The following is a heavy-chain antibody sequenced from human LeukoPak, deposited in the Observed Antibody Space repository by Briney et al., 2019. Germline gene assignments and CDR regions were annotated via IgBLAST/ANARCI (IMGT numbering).Heavy chain of an antibody. D-gene: IGHD1-26*01. CDR1: GFTFDRYS. V-gene: IGHV3-30-3*01. CDR3: ARDPGTRYTVKVGYYFDY. CDR2: IIYDGTNA. Sequence: GRSLRLSCAASGFTFDRYSMHWVRQAPGKGLEWVSVIIYDGTNAHYADSVKGRFTVSRDNSRNTLFLQMNSLRPDDTAVYYCARDPGTRYTVKVGYYFDYWGQGTLVTVSS. J-gene: IGHJ4*02.